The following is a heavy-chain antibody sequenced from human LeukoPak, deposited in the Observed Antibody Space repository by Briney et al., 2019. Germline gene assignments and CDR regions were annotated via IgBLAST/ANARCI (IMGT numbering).Heavy chain of an antibody. D-gene: IGHD2-21*01. V-gene: IGHV3-53*01. CDR3: ARGADVIGPFDY. CDR1: GFIFSNYA. CDR2: IYSGGST. J-gene: IGHJ4*02. Sequence: PGGSLRLSCAASGFIFSNYAMSWVRQAPGKGLEWVSVIYSGGSTYYADSVKGRFTISRDNSKNTLYLQMNSLRAEDTAVYYCARGADVIGPFDYWGQGTLVTVSS.